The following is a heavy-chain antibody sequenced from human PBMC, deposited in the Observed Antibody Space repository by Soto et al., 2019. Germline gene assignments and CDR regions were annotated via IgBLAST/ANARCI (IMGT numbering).Heavy chain of an antibody. D-gene: IGHD2-15*01. CDR2: ISYDGSNK. CDR1: GFTFSSYA. V-gene: IGHV3-30*04. J-gene: IGHJ6*03. CDR3: AKDHIVGSSYYYYYYMDV. Sequence: GGSLRLSCAASGFTFSSYAMHWVRQAPGKGLEWVAVISYDGSNKYYAESVKGRFTISRDNSKNTLYLQMNSLRAEDTAVYYCAKDHIVGSSYYYYYYMDVWGKGTTVTVSS.